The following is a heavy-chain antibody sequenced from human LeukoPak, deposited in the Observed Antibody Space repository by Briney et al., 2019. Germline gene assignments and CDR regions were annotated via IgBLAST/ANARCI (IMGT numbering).Heavy chain of an antibody. CDR3: AKVDDYSFDY. J-gene: IGHJ4*02. D-gene: IGHD3-16*01. CDR1: GFTFSSYA. V-gene: IGHV3-23*01. CDR2: ISGSGGST. Sequence: PGGSLRLSCAASGFTFSSYAMSWVRRAPGKGLEWVSAISGSGGSTYYADPVKGRFTISRDNSKNTLYLQVNSLRAEDTAVYYCAKVDDYSFDYWGQGTLVTVSS.